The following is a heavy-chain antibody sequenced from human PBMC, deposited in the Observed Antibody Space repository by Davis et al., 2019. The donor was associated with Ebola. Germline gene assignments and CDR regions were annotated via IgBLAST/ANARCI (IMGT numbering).Heavy chain of an antibody. CDR2: IKRNVDGGTT. CDR3: TAEAGIIF. J-gene: IGHJ4*02. D-gene: IGHD6-19*01. Sequence: PGGSLRLSCASSGFTFRNACLTSVRPTPGKLLQWVASIKRNVDGGTTDYAAPVKGRFTISRDDSKNTLYLQMNSMKTEDTAVYYCTAEAGIIFRGQGTLVTVSS. V-gene: IGHV3-15*01. CDR1: GFTFRNAC.